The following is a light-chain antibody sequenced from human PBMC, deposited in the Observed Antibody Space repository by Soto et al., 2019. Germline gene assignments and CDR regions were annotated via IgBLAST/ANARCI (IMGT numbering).Light chain of an antibody. Sequence: EIVMTQSPATLSVSPGERATLSCRASQSVSSNLAWYQQKLGQAPRPLIYGASTRATGIPARFSGSGAGTEFTLTISSLQSEDFAVYYCQHYNNWPRTFGGGTKVEIK. CDR3: QHYNNWPRT. V-gene: IGKV3-15*01. CDR1: QSVSSN. CDR2: GAS. J-gene: IGKJ4*01.